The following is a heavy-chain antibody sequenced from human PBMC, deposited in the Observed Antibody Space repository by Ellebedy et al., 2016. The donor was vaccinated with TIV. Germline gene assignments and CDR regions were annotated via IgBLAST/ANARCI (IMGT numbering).Heavy chain of an antibody. CDR1: GFTFSDYT. J-gene: IGHJ4*02. D-gene: IGHD5-12*01. V-gene: IGHV3-23*01. CDR2: LSDRGGTT. Sequence: GESLKISCAVSGFTFSDYTMNWVRQAPGKGLEWVSGLSDRGGTTYYADSVKGRFTISRDNSKNTLYLQMNSLRADATAVYYCARRGYSGYEPDYWGRGTLVTVSS. CDR3: ARRGYSGYEPDY.